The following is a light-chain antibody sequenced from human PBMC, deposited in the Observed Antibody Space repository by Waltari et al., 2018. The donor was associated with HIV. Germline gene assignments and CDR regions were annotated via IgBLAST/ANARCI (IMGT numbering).Light chain of an antibody. CDR2: GNS. V-gene: IGLV1-40*01. CDR1: TSNIGAGYD. Sequence: QSVLTQPPSVSGAPGQRVTISCTGNTSNIGAGYDVHWYQQLLGTAPKLLIYGNSNRPSGVPDRFSGSKSGTSASLAITGLQAEDEADYYCQSYDSSLSTYVFGTGTKVTVL. J-gene: IGLJ1*01. CDR3: QSYDSSLSTYV.